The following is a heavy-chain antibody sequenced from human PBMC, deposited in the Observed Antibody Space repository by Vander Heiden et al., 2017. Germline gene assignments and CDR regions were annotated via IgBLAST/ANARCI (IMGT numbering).Heavy chain of an antibody. CDR1: GFTFRTYA. V-gene: IGHV3-23*01. CDR2: ISGSGGNT. D-gene: IGHD2-15*01. Sequence: EVPLLESGGGLVQPGGSLRLSCVASGFTFRTYAMGWVRQTPGKGLEWVSAISGSGGNTDYADSVKGRFTISRDNSKNTLYLQMNSLRAEDTAVYHCAKTRTCSCYSRCYYYGMDVWGQGTTVTVSS. J-gene: IGHJ6*02. CDR3: AKTRTCSCYSRCYYYGMDV.